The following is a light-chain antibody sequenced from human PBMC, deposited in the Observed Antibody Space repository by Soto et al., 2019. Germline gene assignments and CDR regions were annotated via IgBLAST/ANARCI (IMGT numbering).Light chain of an antibody. J-gene: IGKJ4*01. CDR3: QQFSSYPLT. CDR1: QTVRNNY. V-gene: IGKV3-20*01. CDR2: DAS. Sequence: DIVLTQSPGTLSLSPGERATLSCRASQTVRNNYLAWYQQKPGQAPRLLIYDASSRATDIPDRFSGGGSGTDFTLTISRLEPEDFAVYYCQQFSSYPLTFGGGTKVDIK.